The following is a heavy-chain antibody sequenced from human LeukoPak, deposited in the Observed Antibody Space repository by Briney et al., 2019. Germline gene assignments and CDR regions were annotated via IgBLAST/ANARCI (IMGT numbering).Heavy chain of an antibody. J-gene: IGHJ4*02. Sequence: GGSLRLSCAASGFTFSSYAMSWVRQAPGKGLEWVAVIWYDGSNKYYADSVKGRFTISRDNSKNTLYLQMNSLRAEDTAVYYCARDEPAAIVYWGQGTLVTVSS. CDR2: IWYDGSNK. D-gene: IGHD2-2*02. V-gene: IGHV3-33*08. CDR1: GFTFSSYA. CDR3: ARDEPAAIVY.